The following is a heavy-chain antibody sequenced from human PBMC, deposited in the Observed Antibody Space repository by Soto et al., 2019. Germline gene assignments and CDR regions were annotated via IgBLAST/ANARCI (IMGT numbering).Heavy chain of an antibody. CDR1: GYTFTGYY. CDR2: INPNSGGT. J-gene: IGHJ5*02. CDR3: ARYNGSYYDILTGSPLNNWFDP. D-gene: IGHD3-9*01. Sequence: QVQLVQSGAEVKKPGASVKVSCKASGYTFTGYYMHWVRQAPGQGLEWMGWINPNSGGTNYAQKFQGWVTMTRDTSISTAYMELSRLRSDDTAVYYCARYNGSYYDILTGSPLNNWFDPWGQGTLVTVSS. V-gene: IGHV1-2*04.